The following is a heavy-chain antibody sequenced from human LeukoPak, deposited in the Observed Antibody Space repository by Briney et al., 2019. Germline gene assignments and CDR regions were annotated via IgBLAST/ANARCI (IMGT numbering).Heavy chain of an antibody. Sequence: ASVKVSCKASGGTFSSYAISWVRQAPGQGLEWMGWISAYNGNTNYAQKLQGRVTMTTDTSTSTAYMELRSLRSDDTAVYYCARVGAAAGTMDYWGQGTLVTVSS. J-gene: IGHJ4*02. CDR2: ISAYNGNT. V-gene: IGHV1-18*01. CDR1: GGTFSSYA. CDR3: ARVGAAAGTMDY. D-gene: IGHD6-13*01.